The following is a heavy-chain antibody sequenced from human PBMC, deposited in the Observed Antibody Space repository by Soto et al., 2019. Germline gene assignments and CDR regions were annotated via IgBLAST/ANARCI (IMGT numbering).Heavy chain of an antibody. V-gene: IGHV4-39*01. CDR2: IYYSGST. CDR3: ARHGVYYDILTGFTGLDAFDI. D-gene: IGHD3-9*01. Sequence: TSETLSLTCTVSGGSISSSSYYWGWIRQPPGKGLERIGSIYYSGSTYYNPSLKSRVTISVDTSKNQFSLKLSSVTAADTAVYYCARHGVYYDILTGFTGLDAFDIWGQGTMVTVSS. CDR1: GGSISSSSYY. J-gene: IGHJ3*02.